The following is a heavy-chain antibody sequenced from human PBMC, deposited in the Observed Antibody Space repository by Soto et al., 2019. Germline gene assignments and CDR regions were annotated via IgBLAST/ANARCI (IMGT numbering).Heavy chain of an antibody. Sequence: GSLRLSCAASGFTFSNHAIHWVRQAPGKGLEWVAVIASDGKDKRYADSVKGRFTISRDNSKNTVYLQMNRLRGEDTAVYYCAKDGAIAAADYFFDYWGQGSLVTVSS. V-gene: IGHV3-30*18. CDR2: IASDGKDK. J-gene: IGHJ4*02. CDR3: AKDGAIAAADYFFDY. D-gene: IGHD6-13*01. CDR1: GFTFSNHA.